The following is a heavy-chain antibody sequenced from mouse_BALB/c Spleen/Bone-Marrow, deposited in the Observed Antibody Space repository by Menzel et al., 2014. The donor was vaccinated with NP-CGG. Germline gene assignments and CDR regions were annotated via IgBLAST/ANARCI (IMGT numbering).Heavy chain of an antibody. CDR1: GYTFTSYY. CDR3: ARGGWLRDAMDY. V-gene: IGHV1S56*01. CDR2: IYPGNVNT. J-gene: IGHJ4*01. Sequence: VKLQESGPELVKPGASVRISCKASGYTFTSYYIHWVKQRPGQXXEWIGWIYPGNVNTKYNEKFKGKATLTADKSSSTAYMQXSSLTSEDSAVYFCARGGWLRDAMDYWGQGTSVTVSS. D-gene: IGHD2-2*01.